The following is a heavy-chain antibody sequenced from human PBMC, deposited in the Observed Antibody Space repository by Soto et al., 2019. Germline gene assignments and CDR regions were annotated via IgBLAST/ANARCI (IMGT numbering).Heavy chain of an antibody. CDR2: ISYDGSNK. CDR1: GFTFSSYG. V-gene: IGHV3-30*18. D-gene: IGHD3-22*01. J-gene: IGHJ4*02. CDR3: AKQGSGYSPDFDY. Sequence: PGGSLRLSCAASGFTFSSYGMHWVRQAPGKGLEWVAVISYDGSNKYYADSVKGRFTISRDNSKNTLYPQMNSLRAEDTAVYYCAKQGSGYSPDFDYWGQGTLVTVSS.